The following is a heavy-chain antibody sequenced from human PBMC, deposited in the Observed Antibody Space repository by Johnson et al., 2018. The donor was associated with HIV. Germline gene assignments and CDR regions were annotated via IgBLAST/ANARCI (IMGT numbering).Heavy chain of an antibody. Sequence: QVQLVESGGGVVRPGGSLRLSCAASGFTFDDYGMSWVRQAPGQGLEWVAVISYDGSNKYYADSVKGRFTISRDNSKNTLYLQMNSLRAEDTAVYYCARDILEYSSSVPDAFDIWGQGTMVTVSS. CDR1: GFTFDDYG. CDR3: ARDILEYSSSVPDAFDI. J-gene: IGHJ3*02. CDR2: ISYDGSNK. V-gene: IGHV3-30*03. D-gene: IGHD6-6*01.